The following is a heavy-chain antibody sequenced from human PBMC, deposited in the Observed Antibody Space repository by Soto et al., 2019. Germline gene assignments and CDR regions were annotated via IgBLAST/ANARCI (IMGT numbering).Heavy chain of an antibody. CDR1: GGTFSSYA. CDR3: ARERYFDWLKNWFDP. CDR2: IIPIFGTA. J-gene: IGHJ5*02. V-gene: IGHV1-69*06. D-gene: IGHD3-9*01. Sequence: SVKVSCKASGGTFSSYAISWVRQAPGQGLEWMGGIIPIFGTANYAQKFQGRVTITADKSTSTAYMELSSPRSEDTAVYYCARERYFDWLKNWFDPWGQGTLVTVSS.